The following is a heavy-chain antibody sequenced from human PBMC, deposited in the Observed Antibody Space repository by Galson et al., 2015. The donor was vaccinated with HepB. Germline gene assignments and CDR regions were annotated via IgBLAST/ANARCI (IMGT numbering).Heavy chain of an antibody. CDR1: GFTFSNYA. V-gene: IGHV3-23*01. D-gene: IGHD3-10*01. CDR2: ISGSGGST. J-gene: IGHJ6*02. CDR3: ARDDMGSGSYLSLPFNYRYGMDV. Sequence: SLRLSCAASGFTFSNYAMSWVRQAPGKGLEWVSGISGSGGSTYYADSVKGRFTISRDNSKNTLYLQMNSLRAEDTAVYYCARDDMGSGSYLSLPFNYRYGMDVWGQGTTVTVSS.